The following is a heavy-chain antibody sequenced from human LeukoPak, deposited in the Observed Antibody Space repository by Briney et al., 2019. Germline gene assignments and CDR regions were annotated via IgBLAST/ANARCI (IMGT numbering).Heavy chain of an antibody. CDR1: GFSLSSYA. CDR2: ISGGRGST. CDR3: AKGQGYDYYYGMDV. J-gene: IGHJ6*02. D-gene: IGHD2-2*01. V-gene: IGHV3-23*01. Sequence: GGSLRLSCAASGFSLSSYAMSWVRQAPGKGLEWVSSISGGRGSTYYADSVKGRFSISRDKPKNTLSVQMNSLRAEDTAVYYCAKGQGYDYYYGMDVWGQGTTVTVSS.